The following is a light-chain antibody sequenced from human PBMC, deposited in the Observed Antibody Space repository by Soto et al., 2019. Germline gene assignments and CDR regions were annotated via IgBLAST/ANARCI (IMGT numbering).Light chain of an antibody. Sequence: EIVLTQSPATLSLSPGERATLSCRASQSVSSYLSWYQQKPGQTPRLLIYYASNRATGIPARFSGSGSATDFTLTISSLEQEDFAVYYCQQRSNWPLFTFGPGTKLDIK. CDR1: QSVSSY. J-gene: IGKJ3*01. CDR3: QQRSNWPLFT. V-gene: IGKV3-11*01. CDR2: YAS.